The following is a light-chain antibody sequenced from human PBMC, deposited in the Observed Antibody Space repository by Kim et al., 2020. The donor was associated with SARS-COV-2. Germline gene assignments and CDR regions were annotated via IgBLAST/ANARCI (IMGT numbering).Light chain of an antibody. CDR2: KAS. J-gene: IGKJ1*01. Sequence: SASVGDRVTITCRASQNINSQLAWYQQKPGKAPKLLIYKASNLEGGVPSRFSGSGYGTEFTLTITSLQPDDFATYYCQQYGSYWTFGQGTKVDIK. CDR3: QQYGSYWT. V-gene: IGKV1-5*03. CDR1: QNINSQ.